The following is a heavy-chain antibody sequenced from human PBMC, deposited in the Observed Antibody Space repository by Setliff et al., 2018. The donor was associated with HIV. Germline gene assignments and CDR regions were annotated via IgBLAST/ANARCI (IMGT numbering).Heavy chain of an antibody. V-gene: IGHV4-34*01. J-gene: IGHJ1*01. D-gene: IGHD6-13*01. Sequence: SETLSLTCAVYGGSLNGYYWNWIRQPPGKGLEWIGSIYYSGNTYYNPSLKSRVTISEDTSRNQFSLRLSSVTAADTAIYYCARVPTSSWYVTTQRTKEYFHHWGQGTLVTVSS. CDR1: GGSLNGYY. CDR3: ARVPTSSWYVTTQRTKEYFHH. CDR2: IYYSGNT.